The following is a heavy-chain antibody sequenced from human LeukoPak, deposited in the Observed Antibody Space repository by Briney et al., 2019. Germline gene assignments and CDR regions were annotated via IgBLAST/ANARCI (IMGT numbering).Heavy chain of an antibody. CDR1: GFSFGGYA. Sequence: GVSLRLSCAASGFSFGGYALHWVRQAPGKGLEWVASISWKSGDIVHADSVKGRFTISRDNAKNSLYLQMDSLRTEDTALYYCVKSGGYATAIRYFDLWGRGTLVTVSS. CDR2: ISWKSGDI. V-gene: IGHV3-9*01. J-gene: IGHJ2*01. CDR3: VKSGGYATAIRYFDL. D-gene: IGHD2-21*02.